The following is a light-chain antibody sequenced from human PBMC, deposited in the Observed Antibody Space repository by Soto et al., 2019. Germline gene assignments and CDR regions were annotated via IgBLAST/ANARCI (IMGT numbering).Light chain of an antibody. CDR1: QSFNSIY. Sequence: EIVLTQSPGTLSLSPGERATLSCRASQSFNSIYLAWYQQKPGQAPRLLIYDASNRATGIPARFSGSGSGTDFTLTISSLEPEDFAVYYCQQYGSSPPSLTFGGGTKVDIK. J-gene: IGKJ4*01. CDR2: DAS. V-gene: IGKV3-20*01. CDR3: QQYGSSPPSLT.